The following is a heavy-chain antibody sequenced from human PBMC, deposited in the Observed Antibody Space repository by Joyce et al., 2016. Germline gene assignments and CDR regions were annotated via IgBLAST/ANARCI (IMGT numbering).Heavy chain of an antibody. CDR1: GFTFSREA. Sequence: EVQLLESGGGLAQPGGSLRLSCVGSGFTFSREAITWVRQAPGKGLQWVSGISASGDTTNYADSVQGRFTISRDNSKNTLYLQMSSLRSEDTALYYCAKAAPADSWGQGTLVTVSS. CDR2: ISASGDTT. J-gene: IGHJ4*02. CDR3: AKAAPADS. V-gene: IGHV3-23*01.